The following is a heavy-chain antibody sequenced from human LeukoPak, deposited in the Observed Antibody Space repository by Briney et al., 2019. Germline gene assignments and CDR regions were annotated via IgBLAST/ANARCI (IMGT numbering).Heavy chain of an antibody. V-gene: IGHV4-59*01. D-gene: IGHD3-10*01. Sequence: KSSETLSLTCTVSGGSISSYYWSWIRQPPGKGLEWIGYIYYSGSTNYNPPLKSRVTISVDTSKNQFSLKLRSVTAADTAVYYCARGVWFGELWGQGTLVTVSS. CDR2: IYYSGST. CDR1: GGSISSYY. J-gene: IGHJ4*02. CDR3: ARGVWFGEL.